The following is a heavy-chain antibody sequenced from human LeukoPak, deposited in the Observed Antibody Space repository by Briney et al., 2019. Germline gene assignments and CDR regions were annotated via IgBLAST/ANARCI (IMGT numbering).Heavy chain of an antibody. CDR3: ARDLRDIGVVPAASRLHYYGMDV. J-gene: IGHJ6*02. V-gene: IGHV3-30*04. D-gene: IGHD2-2*01. Sequence: GGTLRLSCAASGFTFSSYEMHWVGEAPDKGLQSVAVISYDGRNRSYADSVKGRFTISRDNSKNTLYLQMNSLRAEDTAVYYCARDLRDIGVVPAASRLHYYGMDVWGQGTTVTVSS. CDR2: ISYDGRNR. CDR1: GFTFSSYE.